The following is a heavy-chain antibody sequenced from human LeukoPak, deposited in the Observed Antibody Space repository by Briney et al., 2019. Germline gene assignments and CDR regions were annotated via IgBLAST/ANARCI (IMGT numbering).Heavy chain of an antibody. CDR3: ARVLRGLEEGVDY. Sequence: PSETLSLTCTVSGYSISSGYYWGWIRQPPGKGLEWIGSIYHSGSTYYNPSLKSRVTISVDTSKNQFSLKLSSVTAADTAVYYCARVLRGLEEGVDYWGQGTLVTVSS. D-gene: IGHD4-17*01. CDR1: GYSISSGYY. V-gene: IGHV4-38-2*02. J-gene: IGHJ4*02. CDR2: IYHSGST.